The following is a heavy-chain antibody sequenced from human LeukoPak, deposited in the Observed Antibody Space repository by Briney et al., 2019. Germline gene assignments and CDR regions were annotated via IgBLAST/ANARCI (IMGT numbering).Heavy chain of an antibody. CDR3: VRLWDNSGFFGY. D-gene: IGHD3-22*01. Sequence: GGSLTLSCVASGFTFSNHWMSWVRQAPGKGLEWVANIQKDGSEKHYVASVEGRFTISRDNAENSLFLQLNSLSADDTAVYYCVRLWDNSGFFGYWGQGALVSVSS. J-gene: IGHJ4*02. CDR1: GFTFSNHW. V-gene: IGHV3-7*01. CDR2: IQKDGSEK.